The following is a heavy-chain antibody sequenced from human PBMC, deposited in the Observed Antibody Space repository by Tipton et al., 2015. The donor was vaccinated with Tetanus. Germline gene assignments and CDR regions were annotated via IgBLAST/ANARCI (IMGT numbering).Heavy chain of an antibody. CDR2: ISYDGSYK. Sequence: QVQLVQSGGGVVQPGRSLRLSCAASGFTFSNYGMHWVRQAPGKGLEWVAFISYDGSYKFYADSVKGRFTISRDSSKNTLYLQMNSLRVEDTAVYYCAKRALSIPPYGSGGYYFDYWGQGTLVTVSS. D-gene: IGHD3-10*01. V-gene: IGHV3-30*18. CDR1: GFTFSNYG. CDR3: AKRALSIPPYGSGGYYFDY. J-gene: IGHJ4*02.